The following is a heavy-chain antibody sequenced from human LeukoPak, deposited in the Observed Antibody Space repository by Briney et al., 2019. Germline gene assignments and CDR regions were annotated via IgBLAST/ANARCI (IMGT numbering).Heavy chain of an antibody. V-gene: IGHV1-18*04. D-gene: IGHD3-22*01. CDR3: ASPAYDSSGFTLLGHYYYGMDV. J-gene: IGHJ6*02. Sequence: ASVKVSCKASGYTFTSYYMHWVRQAPGQGLEWMGWISAYNGNTNYAQKLQGRVTMTTDTSTSTAYMELRSLRSDDTAVYYCASPAYDSSGFTLLGHYYYGMDVWGQGTTVTVSS. CDR2: ISAYNGNT. CDR1: GYTFTSYY.